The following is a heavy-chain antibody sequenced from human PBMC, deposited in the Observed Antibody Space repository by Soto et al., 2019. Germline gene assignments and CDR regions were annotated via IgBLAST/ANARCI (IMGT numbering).Heavy chain of an antibody. V-gene: IGHV1-69*13. CDR2: IIPIFGTA. Sequence: ASVKVSCKASGGTFSSYAISWVRQAPGQGLEWMGGIIPIFGTANYAQKFQGRVTITADESTSTAYMELSSLRSEDTAVYYCARDTDKLYGMDVWGQGTTVTVSS. J-gene: IGHJ6*02. CDR1: GGTFSSYA. CDR3: ARDTDKLYGMDV. D-gene: IGHD4-17*01.